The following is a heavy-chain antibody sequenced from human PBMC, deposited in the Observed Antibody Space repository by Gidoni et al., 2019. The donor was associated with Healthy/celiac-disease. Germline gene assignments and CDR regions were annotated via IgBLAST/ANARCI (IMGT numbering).Heavy chain of an antibody. V-gene: IGHV3-33*01. D-gene: IGHD5-12*01. J-gene: IGHJ4*02. CDR3: ARERGRRDGYNFDY. CDR2: IWYYGSNN. CDR1: GSTFSSDG. Sequence: QVRLRASGGGVVQPGRARGISSAACGSTFSSDGMRWVRQAPGKGLEWVAVIWYYGSNNYYADPVKGRLTISRDNSKNTLYLQMNSLRSEDTAVYYCARERGRRDGYNFDYWGQGTLVTVSS.